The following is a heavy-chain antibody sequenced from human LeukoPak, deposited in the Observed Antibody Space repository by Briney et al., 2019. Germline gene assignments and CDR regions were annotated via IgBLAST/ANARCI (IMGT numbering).Heavy chain of an antibody. V-gene: IGHV4-39*01. CDR1: GGAISTGTYH. CDR2: IYYTGST. D-gene: IGHD3-10*01. CDR3: ARHYGP. Sequence: SETLSLTCTLSGGAISTGTYHWAWIRQPPGKGLEWIASIYYTGSTYYHPSLKSRVTISVDTSKNQFSLKLNSVTAADTAVYYCARHYGPWGQGTLVTVSS. J-gene: IGHJ5*02.